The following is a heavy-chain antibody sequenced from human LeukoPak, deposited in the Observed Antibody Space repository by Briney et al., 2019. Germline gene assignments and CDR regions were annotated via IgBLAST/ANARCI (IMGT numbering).Heavy chain of an antibody. CDR3: ARGTRFRVNNWFDP. V-gene: IGHV4-59*01. Sequence: SETLSLTCTVSGGSISRYYWNWIRLPPGKELEWIGYIYFNGSTSYNPSLKSRVTISVDTSKNQFSLKLSSATAADTAVYYCARGTRFRVNNWFDPWGQGTLVTASS. CDR1: GGSISRYY. J-gene: IGHJ5*02. CDR2: IYFNGST. D-gene: IGHD1-1*01.